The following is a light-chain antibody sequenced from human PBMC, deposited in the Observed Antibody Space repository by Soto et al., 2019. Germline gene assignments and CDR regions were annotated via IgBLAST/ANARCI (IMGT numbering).Light chain of an antibody. V-gene: IGKV3-15*01. CDR2: GAS. Sequence: EVVMTQSPATLSVSLGDRATLSCRASPSVSSNLAWYQQRPGQAPRLLIYGASTRATGIPARFSGSGSGTEFTLTISSLQSEDFAVYSCQQYNNWPLTFGGGTKVDIK. CDR1: PSVSSN. J-gene: IGKJ4*01. CDR3: QQYNNWPLT.